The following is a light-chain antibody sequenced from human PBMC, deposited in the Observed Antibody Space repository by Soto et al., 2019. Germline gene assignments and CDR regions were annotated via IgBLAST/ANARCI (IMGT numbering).Light chain of an antibody. CDR1: QSVSSSY. V-gene: IGKV3-20*01. Sequence: EIVLTQSPGTLSLSPGERATLSCRASQSVSSSYLAWYQQKPGQAPRLLIYGASSRATGIPDRFSGSGSGTDFTLTINRLEPEDFAVYYCQQYASSPVTFGQGTKVDI. CDR3: QQYASSPVT. CDR2: GAS. J-gene: IGKJ1*01.